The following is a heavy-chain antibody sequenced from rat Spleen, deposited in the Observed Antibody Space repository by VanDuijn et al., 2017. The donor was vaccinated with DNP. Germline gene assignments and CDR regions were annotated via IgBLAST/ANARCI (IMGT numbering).Heavy chain of an antibody. Sequence: QVQLKESGPGLVQPSQTLSLTCTVAGLSLTNYHVHWVRQPSGKGLEWMGVVWIGGGTHYSSIFKSRLTITRDTSKSQVFLEVNSLQTEDTATYYCARDGQWDYLDYWGQGVMVTVSS. CDR1: GLSLTNYH. J-gene: IGHJ2*01. D-gene: IGHD1-1*01. CDR2: VWIGGGT. V-gene: IGHV2-30*01. CDR3: ARDGQWDYLDY.